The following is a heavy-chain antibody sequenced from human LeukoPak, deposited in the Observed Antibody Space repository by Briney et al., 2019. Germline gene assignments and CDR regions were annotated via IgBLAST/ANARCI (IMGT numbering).Heavy chain of an antibody. J-gene: IGHJ6*03. CDR3: ARDRYYMDV. CDR1: GFTFSSYG. CDR2: ISGSGGST. V-gene: IGHV3-23*01. Sequence: PGGTLRLSCAASGFTFSSYGMSWVRQAPGKGLEWVSAISGSGGSTYYADSVKGRFTISRDNAKNSLYLQMNSLRAEDTAVYYCARDRYYMDVWGKGTTVTISS.